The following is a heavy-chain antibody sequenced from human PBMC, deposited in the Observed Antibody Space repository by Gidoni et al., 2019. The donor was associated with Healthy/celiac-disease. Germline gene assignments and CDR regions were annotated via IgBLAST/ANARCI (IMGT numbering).Heavy chain of an antibody. CDR3: ARDGQWLHAFDI. V-gene: IGHV3-21*01. D-gene: IGHD6-19*01. CDR1: GFTFSSYS. J-gene: IGHJ3*02. Sequence: EVQLVESGGGLVKPAGSLRLSCAASGFTFSSYSMNWVRQAPGKGLEWVSSISSSSSYIYYADSVKGRFTISRDNAKNSLYLQMNSLRAEDTAVYYCARDGQWLHAFDIWGQGTMVTVSS. CDR2: ISSSSSYI.